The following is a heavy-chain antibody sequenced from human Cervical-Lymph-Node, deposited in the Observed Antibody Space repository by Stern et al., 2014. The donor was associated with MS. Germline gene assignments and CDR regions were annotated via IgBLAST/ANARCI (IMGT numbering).Heavy chain of an antibody. Sequence: QLQLQESGPGLVKPSETLSLTCAVSGDSISSYTHYWAWIRQPPGKGLEWIGSVYYSGATYYHPSLKSPVTLSVDPSPNHFSLGLNSVPAADTAVYYCAKHACTGAACPFDLWGQGTLVTVSS. CDR2: VYYSGAT. J-gene: IGHJ4*02. V-gene: IGHV4-39*01. CDR3: AKHACTGAACPFDL. CDR1: GDSISSYTHY. D-gene: IGHD2-8*02.